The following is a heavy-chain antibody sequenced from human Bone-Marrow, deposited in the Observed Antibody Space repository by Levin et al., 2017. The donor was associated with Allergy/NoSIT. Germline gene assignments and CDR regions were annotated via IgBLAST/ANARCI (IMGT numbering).Heavy chain of an antibody. CDR3: ARDLGFRGSGWSLNWFDP. D-gene: IGHD6-19*01. CDR1: GFTFSSYA. J-gene: IGHJ5*02. CDR2: ISYDGSNK. V-gene: IGHV3-30-3*01. Sequence: GGSLRLSCAASGFTFSSYAMHWVRQAPGKGLEWVAVISYDGSNKYYADSVKGRFTISRDNSKNTLYLQMNSLRAEDTAVYYCARDLGFRGSGWSLNWFDPWGQGTLVTVSS.